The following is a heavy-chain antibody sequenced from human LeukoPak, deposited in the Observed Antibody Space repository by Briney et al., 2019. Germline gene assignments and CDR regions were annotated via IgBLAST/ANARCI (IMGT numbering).Heavy chain of an antibody. CDR2: INPNSGGT. Sequence: ASVKVSCTASGYTFTGYYMHWVRQAPGQGLEWMGWINPNSGGTNYAQTFQGRVTMTRDTSISTAYMELSRLRSDDTAVYYCSRLAVADSDYWGQGTLVPVSS. V-gene: IGHV1-2*02. D-gene: IGHD6-19*01. J-gene: IGHJ4*02. CDR1: GYTFTGYY. CDR3: SRLAVADSDY.